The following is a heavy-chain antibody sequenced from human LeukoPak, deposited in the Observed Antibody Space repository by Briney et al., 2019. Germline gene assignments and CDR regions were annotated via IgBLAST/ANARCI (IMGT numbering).Heavy chain of an antibody. CDR2: IIPIFGTA. V-gene: IGHV1-69*13. J-gene: IGHJ5*02. CDR1: GGTFSSYA. CDR3: ARELESEYCGGDCPHTNWFDP. D-gene: IGHD2-21*01. Sequence: ASVKVSCKASGGTFSSYAISWARQAPGQGLEWMGGIIPIFGTANYAQEFQGRVTITADESTSTAYMELSSLRSEDTAVYYCARELESEYCGGDCPHTNWFDPWGQGTLVTVSS.